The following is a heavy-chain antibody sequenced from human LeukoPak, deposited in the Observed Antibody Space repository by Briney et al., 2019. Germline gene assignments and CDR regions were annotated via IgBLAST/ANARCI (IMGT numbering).Heavy chain of an antibody. CDR1: GFTFSTYW. Sequence: GGSLRLSCSASGFTFSTYWMSWVRQAPGKGLEWVSITSASGGSTYYADSVKGRFTISSDNSKNTLYLQMNSLRAEDTAVYYCATQGGNFDYWGQGTLVTVSS. CDR2: TSASGGST. V-gene: IGHV3-23*01. CDR3: ATQGGNFDY. J-gene: IGHJ4*02. D-gene: IGHD3-16*01.